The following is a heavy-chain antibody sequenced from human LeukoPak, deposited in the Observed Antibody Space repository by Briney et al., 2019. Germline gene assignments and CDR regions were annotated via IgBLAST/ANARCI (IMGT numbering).Heavy chain of an antibody. D-gene: IGHD6-19*01. Sequence: SETLSLTCTVSGGSISSYYWSWIRQPPGKGLEWIGYIYYSGSTNYNPSLKSRVTIYLDTSKSQFSLKLRSVTAADTAAYYCASIYSSGYYPIGYWGQGTLVTVSS. J-gene: IGHJ4*02. CDR1: GGSISSYY. V-gene: IGHV4-59*01. CDR2: IYYSGST. CDR3: ASIYSSGYYPIGY.